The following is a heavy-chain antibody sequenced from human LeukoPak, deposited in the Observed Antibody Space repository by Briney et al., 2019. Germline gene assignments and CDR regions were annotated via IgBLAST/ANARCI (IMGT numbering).Heavy chain of an antibody. Sequence: PSETLSLTCTVSGGSISSSSYYWGWIRQPPGKGLERIGSIYYSGSTYYNPSLKSRVTISVDTSKNQFSLKLSSVTAADTAVYYCARYYCSSTSCYDSDAFDIWGQGTMVTVSS. CDR1: GGSISSSSYY. CDR2: IYYSGST. J-gene: IGHJ3*02. D-gene: IGHD2-2*01. CDR3: ARYYCSSTSCYDSDAFDI. V-gene: IGHV4-39*01.